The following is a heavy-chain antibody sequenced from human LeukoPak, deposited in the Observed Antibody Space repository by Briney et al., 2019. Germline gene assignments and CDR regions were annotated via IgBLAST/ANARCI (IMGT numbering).Heavy chain of an antibody. Sequence: GGSLRLSCAASGFTFNSCGMHWVRQAPGKGLEWVAVISYDGSNKYFADSVKGRFTISRDNSKNMMYLQMNSLRADDTAVYYCAKSAYSGYGDYWGQGTLVTVSS. CDR2: ISYDGSNK. D-gene: IGHD5-12*01. J-gene: IGHJ4*02. CDR3: AKSAYSGYGDY. V-gene: IGHV3-30*18. CDR1: GFTFNSCG.